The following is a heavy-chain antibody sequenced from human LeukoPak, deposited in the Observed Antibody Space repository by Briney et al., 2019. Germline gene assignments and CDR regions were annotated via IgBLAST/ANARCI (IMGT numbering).Heavy chain of an antibody. Sequence: SETLSLTCAVYGGSFSGYYWSGIRQPPGKGLEWIGEINHSGSTNYNPSLKSRVTISVDTSKNQFSLKPSSVTAADTAVYYCARGPYCSSTSCPYGSGSYLSTYDYWGQGTLVTVSS. V-gene: IGHV4-34*01. D-gene: IGHD2-2*01. J-gene: IGHJ4*02. CDR2: INHSGST. CDR3: ARGPYCSSTSCPYGSGSYLSTYDY. CDR1: GGSFSGYY.